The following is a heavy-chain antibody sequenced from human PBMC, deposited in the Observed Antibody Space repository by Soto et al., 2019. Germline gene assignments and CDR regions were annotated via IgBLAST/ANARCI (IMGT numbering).Heavy chain of an antibody. V-gene: IGHV2-5*02. CDR2: IQWDDNK. Sequence: QITLKESGPALVKPTQTLTLTCTFSGFSLTTSGLGVCWLRQPPGKPLEWLALIQWDDNKRYSPSLKTRLTITTDTSKDQVVLTLTNMDPTDIGTYFCAHRVSSAYGGSSTCYWPCDYWGQGALVTVSS. CDR1: GFSLTTSGLG. D-gene: IGHD2-15*01. CDR3: AHRVSSAYGGSSTCYWPCDY. J-gene: IGHJ4*02.